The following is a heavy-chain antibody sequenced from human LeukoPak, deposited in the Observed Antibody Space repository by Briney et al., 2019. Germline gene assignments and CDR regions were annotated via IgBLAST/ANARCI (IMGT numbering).Heavy chain of an antibody. CDR2: INNDGSDT. V-gene: IGHV3-74*01. J-gene: IGHJ6*03. D-gene: IGHD4-11*01. CDR1: GFTFTNYW. CDR3: ARGGYSHNMDV. Sequence: GGSLRLSCEASGFTFTNYWIHWVRQAPGKGLEWVSRINNDGSDTIFADSVGGRFTTSRDNSKNTLYLQMNSLRAEDTAVYYCARGGYSHNMDVWGKGTTVTVSS.